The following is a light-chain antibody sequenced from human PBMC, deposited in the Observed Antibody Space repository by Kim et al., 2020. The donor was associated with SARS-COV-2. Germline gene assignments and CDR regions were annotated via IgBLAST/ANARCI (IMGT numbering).Light chain of an antibody. CDR3: QSFDTTIQV. V-gene: IGLV6-57*03. J-gene: IGLJ2*01. Sequence: GKTVTIPCTRSSGSIAANYVQWYQQRPGGAPTTVIFEDFQRPSGVPDRFSGSIDRSSNSASLTISGLQPEDEADYYCQSFDTTIQVFGGGTKLTVL. CDR2: EDF. CDR1: SGSIAANY.